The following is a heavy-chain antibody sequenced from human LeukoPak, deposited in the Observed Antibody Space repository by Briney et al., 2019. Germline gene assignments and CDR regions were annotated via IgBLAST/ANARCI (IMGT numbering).Heavy chain of an antibody. CDR3: ARHPRFPTRGPFDP. CDR1: GGSISSSSYY. V-gene: IGHV4-39*01. D-gene: IGHD3-3*01. CDR2: IYYSGST. J-gene: IGHJ5*02. Sequence: PSETLSLTCTVSGGSISSSSYYWGWIRQPPGKGLEWIGSIYYSGSTYYNPSLKSRVTISVDTSKNQFSLKLSPVTAADTAVYYCARHPRFPTRGPFDPWGQGTLVTVSS.